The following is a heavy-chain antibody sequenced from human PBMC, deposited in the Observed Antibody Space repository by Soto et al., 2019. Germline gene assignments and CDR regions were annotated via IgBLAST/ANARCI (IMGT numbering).Heavy chain of an antibody. CDR2: MSHSGTST. Sequence: EVRLLESGGGLVQPGGSLRLSCAVSGFDFSTFAVSWVRQAPGKGLEWISAMSHSGTSTYYIDSVKGRFTITTDMSKNTLSLQMNSLSAEDTAVYYCAKSATMATSYLDFWGQGTLVAVSS. D-gene: IGHD3-10*01. J-gene: IGHJ4*02. CDR1: GFDFSTFA. CDR3: AKSATMATSYLDF. V-gene: IGHV3-23*01.